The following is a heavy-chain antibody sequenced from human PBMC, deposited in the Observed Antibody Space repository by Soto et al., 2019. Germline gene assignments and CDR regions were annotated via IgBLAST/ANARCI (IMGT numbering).Heavy chain of an antibody. V-gene: IGHV3-23*01. Sequence: SGGSLRLSCAASGFTFSSYAMSWVRQAPGKGLEWVSAISDSGGSTYYADSVKGRFTISRDNSKNTLYLQMNSLRAEDTAVYYCAKDKTTVTIWYYYYMDVWGKGTTVTVSS. CDR2: ISDSGGST. D-gene: IGHD4-4*01. CDR1: GFTFSSYA. J-gene: IGHJ6*03. CDR3: AKDKTTVTIWYYYYMDV.